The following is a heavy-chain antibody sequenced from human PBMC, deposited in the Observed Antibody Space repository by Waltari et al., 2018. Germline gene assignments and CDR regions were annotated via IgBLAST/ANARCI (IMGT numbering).Heavy chain of an antibody. J-gene: IGHJ3*02. CDR3: ARSLRNIVVVPAAGGAFDI. CDR2: IYYSGST. Sequence: QLQLQESGPGLVKPSETLSLTCTVSGGSISSSSYYWGWLRQPPGKGLEWIGSIYYSGSTYYNPSLKSRVTISVDTSKNQFSLKLSSVTAADTAVYYCARSLRNIVVVPAAGGAFDIWGQGTMVTVSS. D-gene: IGHD2-2*01. CDR1: GGSISSSSYY. V-gene: IGHV4-39*01.